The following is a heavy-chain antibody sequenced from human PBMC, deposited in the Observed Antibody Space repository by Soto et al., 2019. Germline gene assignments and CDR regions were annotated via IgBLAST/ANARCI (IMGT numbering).Heavy chain of an antibody. D-gene: IGHD1-26*01. J-gene: IGHJ4*02. CDR3: ARGLTAQGCGRHFDY. Sequence: QVQLQESGPGLVKPSETLSLTCTVSGGSVSSGSYYWSWIRQPPGKGLEWIGYIYYSGSTNYNPSLKSRVTISVDTSKNQFSLKLSSVTPADTAVYYCARGLTAQGCGRHFDYWGQGTLVTVSS. CDR1: GGSVSSGSYY. V-gene: IGHV4-61*01. CDR2: IYYSGST.